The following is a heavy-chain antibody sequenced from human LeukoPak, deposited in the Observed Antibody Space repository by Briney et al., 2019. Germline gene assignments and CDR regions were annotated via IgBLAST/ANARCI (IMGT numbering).Heavy chain of an antibody. D-gene: IGHD2-15*01. J-gene: IGHJ2*01. V-gene: IGHV3-21*01. CDR2: ISSSTTYI. CDR1: GLTFSTYS. Sequence: SGGSLRLSCVASGLTFSTYSMNWVRQAPGKGLEWVSSISSSTTYIYYADSVKGRFTISRDNAKNSLYLQMNSLRAEDTAVYYCARDVGYWYFDLWGRGTLVTVSS. CDR3: ARDVGYWYFDL.